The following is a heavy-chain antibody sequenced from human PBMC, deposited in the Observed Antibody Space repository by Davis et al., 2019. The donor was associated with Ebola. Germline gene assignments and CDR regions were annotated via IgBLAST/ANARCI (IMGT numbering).Heavy chain of an antibody. D-gene: IGHD5-18*01. CDR2: ISGSGGST. Sequence: GESLKISCAASGFTFSSYAMSWVRQAPGKGLEWVSAISGSGGSTYYADSVKGRFTISRDNSKNTLYLQMNSLRAEDTAVYYCAKGPGYSYGFGKDYMDVWGKGTTVTVSS. V-gene: IGHV3-23*01. CDR1: GFTFSSYA. J-gene: IGHJ6*03. CDR3: AKGPGYSYGFGKDYMDV.